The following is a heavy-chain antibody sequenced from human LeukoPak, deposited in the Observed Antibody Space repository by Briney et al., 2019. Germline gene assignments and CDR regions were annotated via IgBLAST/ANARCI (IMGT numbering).Heavy chain of an antibody. Sequence: GGSLRLSCAASGFTFSSYSMNWVRQAPGKGLEWVSSISSSSSYIYYADSVKGRFTISRDNAKNSLYLQMNSLRAEDTAVYYCARSHMYYYDSSGYLASDYWGQGTLVTVSP. D-gene: IGHD3-22*01. CDR2: ISSSSSYI. V-gene: IGHV3-21*01. CDR1: GFTFSSYS. J-gene: IGHJ4*02. CDR3: ARSHMYYYDSSGYLASDY.